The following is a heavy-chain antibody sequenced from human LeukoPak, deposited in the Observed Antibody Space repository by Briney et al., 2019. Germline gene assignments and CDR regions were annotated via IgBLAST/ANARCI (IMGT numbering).Heavy chain of an antibody. Sequence: SETLSLTCTVSGGSISSSSYYWGWIRQPPGKGLEWIGSIYYSGSTYYNPSLKSRVTISVDTSKNQFSLKLSSVTAADTAEYYCARASRGYFDWLLKAPDDRTTNYYFDYWGQGTLVTVSS. D-gene: IGHD3-9*01. V-gene: IGHV4-39*07. CDR2: IYYSGST. J-gene: IGHJ4*02. CDR3: ARASRGYFDWLLKAPDDRTTNYYFDY. CDR1: GGSISSSSYY.